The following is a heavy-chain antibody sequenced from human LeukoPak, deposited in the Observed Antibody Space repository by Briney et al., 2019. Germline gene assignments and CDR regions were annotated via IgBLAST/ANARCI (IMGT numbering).Heavy chain of an antibody. V-gene: IGHV4-59*01. CDR3: ARVRLGELSLYTNWFDP. J-gene: IGHJ5*02. CDR2: IYYSGST. CDR1: GGSISSYY. D-gene: IGHD3-16*02. Sequence: SETLSLTCTVYGGSISSYYWSWIRQPPGKGLEWIGYIYYSGSTNYNPSLKSRVTISVDTSKNQFSLKLSSVTAADTAVYYCARVRLGELSLYTNWFDPWGQGTLVTVSS.